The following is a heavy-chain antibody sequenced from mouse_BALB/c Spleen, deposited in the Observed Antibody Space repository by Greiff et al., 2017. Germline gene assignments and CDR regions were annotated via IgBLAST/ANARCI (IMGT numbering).Heavy chain of an antibody. V-gene: IGHV1-7*01. CDR3: AGYGSSYTWFAY. J-gene: IGHJ3*01. Sequence: VQLVESGAELAKPGASVKMSCKASGYTFTSYWMHWVKQRPGQGLEWIGYINPSTGYTEYNQKFKDKATLTADKSSSTAYMQLSSLTSEDSAVYYCAGYGSSYTWFAYWGQGTLVTVSA. D-gene: IGHD1-1*01. CDR1: GYTFTSYW. CDR2: INPSTGYT.